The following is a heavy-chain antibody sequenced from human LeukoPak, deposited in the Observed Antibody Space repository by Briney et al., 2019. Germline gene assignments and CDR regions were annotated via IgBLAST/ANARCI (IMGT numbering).Heavy chain of an antibody. J-gene: IGHJ5*02. CDR1: GYTFTGYY. D-gene: IGHD3-22*01. Sequence: GASVKVSCKASGYTFTGYYMHWVRQAPGQGLEWMGWINPNSGGTNYAQKFQGRVTITADKSTSTAYMELSSLRSEDTAVYYCAVGGFYYDSSGYYNPWGQGTLVTVSS. V-gene: IGHV1-2*02. CDR2: INPNSGGT. CDR3: AVGGFYYDSSGYYNP.